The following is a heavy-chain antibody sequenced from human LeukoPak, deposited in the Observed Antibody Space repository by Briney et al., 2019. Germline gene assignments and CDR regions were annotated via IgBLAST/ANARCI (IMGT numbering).Heavy chain of an antibody. CDR3: ARAGYDSSGYYSY. Sequence: ASVKVSCEASGYIFTSYYMHWLPQAPGQGLEWVGLINPTGGSTTYAQNFQGRVTMTRDTSTTTVYMEVSSLRSEDTAVYYCARAGYDSSGYYSYWGQGTLVTVSS. D-gene: IGHD3-22*01. V-gene: IGHV1-46*01. CDR2: INPTGGST. CDR1: GYIFTSYY. J-gene: IGHJ4*02.